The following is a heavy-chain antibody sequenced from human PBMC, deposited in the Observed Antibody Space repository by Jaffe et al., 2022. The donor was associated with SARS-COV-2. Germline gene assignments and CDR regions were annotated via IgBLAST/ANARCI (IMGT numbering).Heavy chain of an antibody. D-gene: IGHD3-10*01. CDR2: INHSGST. CDR1: GGSFSGYY. Sequence: QVQLQQWGAGLLKPSETLSLTCAVYGGSFSGYYWSWIRQPPGKGLEWIGEINHSGSTNYNPSLKSRVTISVDTSKNQFSLKLSSVTAADTAVYYCARGCPSKTPNPYKMVRGVRGHNWFDPWGQGTLVTVSS. J-gene: IGHJ5*02. V-gene: IGHV4-34*01. CDR3: ARGCPSKTPNPYKMVRGVRGHNWFDP.